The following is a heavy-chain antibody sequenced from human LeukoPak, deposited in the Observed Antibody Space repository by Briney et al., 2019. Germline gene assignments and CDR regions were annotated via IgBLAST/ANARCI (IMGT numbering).Heavy chain of an antibody. CDR2: IKQDGSEK. Sequence: PGGSLRLSCAASGFTVSSNYMSWVRQAPGKGLEWVANIKQDGSEKYYVDSVKGRFTISRDNAKNSLYLQMNSLRVEDTAVYYCARARYGSGSYYDYWGQGTLVTVSS. CDR3: ARARYGSGSYYDY. D-gene: IGHD3-10*01. J-gene: IGHJ4*02. V-gene: IGHV3-7*01. CDR1: GFTVSSNY.